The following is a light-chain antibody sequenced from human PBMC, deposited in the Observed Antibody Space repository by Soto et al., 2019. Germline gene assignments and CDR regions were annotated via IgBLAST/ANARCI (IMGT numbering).Light chain of an antibody. V-gene: IGLV2-14*01. CDR1: SSDVGGYNY. CDR2: DVS. CDR3: SSYTSSSPLG. Sequence: QSALTQPASVSGSPGQSITISCTGTSSDVGGYNYVSWYQQHPGKAPKLMIYDVSNRPSGVSNRFSGSKSGNTASLTISGLQAEDEDDYYCSSYTSSSPLGFGGGTKVTVL. J-gene: IGLJ3*02.